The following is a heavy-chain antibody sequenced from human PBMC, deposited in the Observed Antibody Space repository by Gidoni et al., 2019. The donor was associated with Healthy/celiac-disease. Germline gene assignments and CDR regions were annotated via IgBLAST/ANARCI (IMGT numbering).Heavy chain of an antibody. Sequence: QVQLVESGGGVVQPGRSLRLSCAASGFTFSSYGMHWVRPAPGKGLEWVAVIWYDGSNKYYADSVKGRFTISRDNSKNTLYLQMNSLRAEDTAVYYCAREGYYYDSSGYYCFDYWGQGTLVTVSS. J-gene: IGHJ4*02. V-gene: IGHV3-33*01. CDR1: GFTFSSYG. CDR3: AREGYYYDSSGYYCFDY. D-gene: IGHD3-22*01. CDR2: IWYDGSNK.